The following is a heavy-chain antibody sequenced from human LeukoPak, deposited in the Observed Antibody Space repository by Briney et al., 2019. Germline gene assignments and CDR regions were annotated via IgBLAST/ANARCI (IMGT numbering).Heavy chain of an antibody. Sequence: GGSLRLSCAASGFTFSSYTMNWVRQAPGKGLEWVSAISSSSSYIYYADSVKGRFTISRHNAKRSLYLQMNSLRAEDTAVYYCARSGSGSYFLDYWGQGTLVTVSS. D-gene: IGHD3-10*01. V-gene: IGHV3-21*04. CDR3: ARSGSGSYFLDY. CDR1: GFTFSSYT. J-gene: IGHJ4*02. CDR2: ISSSSSYI.